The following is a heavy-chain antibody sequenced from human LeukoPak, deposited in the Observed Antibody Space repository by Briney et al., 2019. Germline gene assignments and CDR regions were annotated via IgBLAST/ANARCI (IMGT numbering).Heavy chain of an antibody. CDR2: IYYSGST. CDR1: GGSISSYY. J-gene: IGHJ4*02. V-gene: IGHV4-59*12. D-gene: IGHD3-10*01. CDR3: ARFGEGSYYNADHAYDY. Sequence: SETLSLTCTVSGGSISSYYWSWIRQPPGKGLEWIGYIYYSGSTNYNPSLKSRVTISVDTSKNQFSLKLSSVTAADTAVYYCARFGEGSYYNADHAYDYWGQGTLVTVSS.